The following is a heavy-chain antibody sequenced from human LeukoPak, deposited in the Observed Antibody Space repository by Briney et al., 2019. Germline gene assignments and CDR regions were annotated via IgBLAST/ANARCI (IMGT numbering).Heavy chain of an antibody. CDR2: IYYSGST. Sequence: SETLSLTCTVSGGSISSYYWSWIRQPPGKGLEWIGYIYYSGSTNYNPSLKGRVTISVDTSKNQFSLKLSSVTAADTAVYYCASAAQWLSFDYWGQGTLVTVSS. D-gene: IGHD6-19*01. V-gene: IGHV4-59*01. CDR3: ASAAQWLSFDY. J-gene: IGHJ4*02. CDR1: GGSISSYY.